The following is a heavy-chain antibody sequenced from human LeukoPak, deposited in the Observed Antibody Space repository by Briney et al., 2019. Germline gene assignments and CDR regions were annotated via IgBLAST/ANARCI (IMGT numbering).Heavy chain of an antibody. CDR3: AILYGGKN. J-gene: IGHJ4*02. CDR1: GGTFSSYA. V-gene: IGHV1-69*04. CDR2: IIPILGIA. Sequence: ASVKVSCEASGGTFSSYAISWVRQAPGQGLEWMGRIIPILGIANYAQKFQGRVTITADKSTSTAYMELSSLRSEDTAVYYCAILYGGKNWGQGTLVTVSS. D-gene: IGHD4-23*01.